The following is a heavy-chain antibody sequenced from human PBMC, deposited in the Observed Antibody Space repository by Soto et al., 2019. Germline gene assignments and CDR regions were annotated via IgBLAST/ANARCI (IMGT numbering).Heavy chain of an antibody. CDR1: GFIFSSYW. Sequence: GGALRLSCAASGFIFSSYWMSWVRQAPGKGLECVASINQDGSEKYYVASVKGRFTISRDDAKNSLYLQMNSLRAEDTAVYYCARGYGYCSGTSCQPFVYWGQGALVTVSS. CDR3: ARGYGYCSGTSCQPFVY. CDR2: INQDGSEK. D-gene: IGHD2-2*01. J-gene: IGHJ4*02. V-gene: IGHV3-7*01.